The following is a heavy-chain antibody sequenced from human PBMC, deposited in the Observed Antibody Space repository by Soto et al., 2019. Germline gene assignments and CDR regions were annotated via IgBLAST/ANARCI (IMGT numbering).Heavy chain of an antibody. CDR1: GFTFSGSA. V-gene: IGHV3-73*01. Sequence: GGSLRLSCAASGFTFSGSAMHWVRQASGKGLEWVGRIRSKANSYATAYAASVKGRFTISRDDSKNTAYLQMNSLKTEDTAVYYCTRHADFWSGYLDAFDIWGQGTMVTVSS. D-gene: IGHD3-3*01. J-gene: IGHJ3*02. CDR3: TRHADFWSGYLDAFDI. CDR2: IRSKANSYAT.